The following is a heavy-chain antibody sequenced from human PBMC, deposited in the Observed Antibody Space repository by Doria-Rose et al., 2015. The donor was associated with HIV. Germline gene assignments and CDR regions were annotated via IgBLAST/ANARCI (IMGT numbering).Heavy chain of an antibody. V-gene: IGHV2-26*01. Sequence: ETGPVLVKPTETLTLTCTVSGVSLSSPGMGVSWIRQPLGKALEWLANTFSDDERSYNTSLKSRLTISRGTSKSQVVLTMTDMDPVDTATYYCARIKSSRWYHKYYFDFWGQGTLVIVSA. CDR1: GVSLSSPGMG. J-gene: IGHJ4*02. CDR3: ARIKSSRWYHKYYFDF. D-gene: IGHD6-13*01. CDR2: TFSDDER.